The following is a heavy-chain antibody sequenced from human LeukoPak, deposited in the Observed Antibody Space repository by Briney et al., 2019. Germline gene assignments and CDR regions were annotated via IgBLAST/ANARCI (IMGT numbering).Heavy chain of an antibody. CDR1: GGSFSGYY. Sequence: PSETLSLTCAVHGGSFSGYYWNWIRQPPGKGLEWIGSMYYRGTTYQNSSLKSRVTLSIDTSNNQFSLKLTSVTAADTAVYYCVREYSRSVVAGSRPDLWGQGLLVTVSS. V-gene: IGHV4-34*01. CDR2: MYYRGTT. CDR3: VREYSRSVVAGSRPDL. D-gene: IGHD2-21*01. J-gene: IGHJ4*02.